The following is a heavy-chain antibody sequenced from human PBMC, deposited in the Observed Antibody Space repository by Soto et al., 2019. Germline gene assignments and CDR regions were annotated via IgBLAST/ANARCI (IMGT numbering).Heavy chain of an antibody. Sequence: QVQLLDSGGGVVQPGRSLRLSCAASGFAFTNYGMHWVRQAPGKGLEWVAVIWSDGNHKYYADFVKGRFTISRDNFKNTLSLQMDSLRAEDTAVYYCVKERGPFNDFDIWGQGTMVTVSS. CDR3: VKERGPFNDFDI. J-gene: IGHJ3*02. CDR1: GFAFTNYG. V-gene: IGHV3-33*06. CDR2: IWSDGNHK.